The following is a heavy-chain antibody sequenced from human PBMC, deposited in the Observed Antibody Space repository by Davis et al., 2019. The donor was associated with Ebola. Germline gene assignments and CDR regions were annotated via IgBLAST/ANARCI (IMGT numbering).Heavy chain of an antibody. CDR1: GGSFSGYY. CDR3: ARGSLAARDVNYYYGMDV. J-gene: IGHJ6*02. CDR2: INHSGST. Sequence: MPGGSLRLSCAVYGGSFSGYYWSWIRQPPGKGLEWIGEINHSGSTNYNPSLKSRVTISVDTSKNQFSLKLSSVTAADTAVYYCARGSLAARDVNYYYGMDVWGQGTTVAVSS. D-gene: IGHD6-6*01. V-gene: IGHV4-34*01.